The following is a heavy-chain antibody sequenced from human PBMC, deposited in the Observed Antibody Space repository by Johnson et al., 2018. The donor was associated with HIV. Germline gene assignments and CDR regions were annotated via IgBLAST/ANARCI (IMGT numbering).Heavy chain of an antibody. CDR2: TRNKANSYTT. CDR1: GFTFSNAW. J-gene: IGHJ3*02. V-gene: IGHV3-72*01. Sequence: VQLVESGGGVVRPGGSLRLSCAASGFTFSNAWMSWVRQAPGKGLEWVGRTRNKANSYTTEYAASVKGRFTISRDDSKNTLYLQMNSLKTEDTAVYYCTTCSRSGAFDIWGQGTMVTVSS. D-gene: IGHD6-13*01. CDR3: TTCSRSGAFDI.